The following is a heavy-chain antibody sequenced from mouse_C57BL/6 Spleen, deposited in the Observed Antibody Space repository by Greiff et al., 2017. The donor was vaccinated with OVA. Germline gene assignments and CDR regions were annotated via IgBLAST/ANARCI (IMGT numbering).Heavy chain of an antibody. V-gene: IGHV5-17*01. CDR2: ISSGSSTL. Sequence: EVKLVESGGGLVKPGGSLKLSCAASGFTFSDYGMHWVRQAPEKGLEWVAYISSGSSTLYYADTVKGRFTISRDNAKNTLFLQMTSLRSEDTAMYYCARGSNYAMDYWGQGTSVTVSS. CDR3: ARGSNYAMDY. CDR1: GFTFSDYG. D-gene: IGHD1-1*01. J-gene: IGHJ4*01.